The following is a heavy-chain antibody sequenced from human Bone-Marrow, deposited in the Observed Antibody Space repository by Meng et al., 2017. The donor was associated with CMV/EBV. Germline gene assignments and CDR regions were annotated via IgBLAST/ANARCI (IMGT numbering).Heavy chain of an antibody. D-gene: IGHD3-22*01. CDR1: GESFTDSW. CDR3: ARRSWSAGSGYHTFFDS. J-gene: IGHJ5*01. V-gene: IGHV4-34*01. Sequence: SETLSLTCAVYGESFTDSWWSWIRQSPGKGLEWIGEINHSGITKYNPSLESRVPISVDTSKNQFSLDLRSVTAADTATYYCARRSWSAGSGYHTFFDSWGQETLVTISS. CDR2: INHSGIT.